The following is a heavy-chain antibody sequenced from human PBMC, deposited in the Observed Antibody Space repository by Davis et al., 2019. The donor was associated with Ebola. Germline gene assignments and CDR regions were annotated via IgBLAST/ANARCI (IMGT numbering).Heavy chain of an antibody. D-gene: IGHD4/OR15-4a*01. Sequence: SVKVSCKASGGTFSSYAISWVRQAPGQGLEWMGGIIPIFGTANYAQKFQGRVTITADESTSTAYMELSSLRSEDTAVYYCAAAPEGANPYWYFDLWGRGTLVTVSS. CDR1: GGTFSSYA. V-gene: IGHV1-69*13. J-gene: IGHJ2*01. CDR2: IIPIFGTA. CDR3: AAAPEGANPYWYFDL.